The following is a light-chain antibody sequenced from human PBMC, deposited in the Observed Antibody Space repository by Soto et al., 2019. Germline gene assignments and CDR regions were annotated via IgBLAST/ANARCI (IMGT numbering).Light chain of an antibody. Sequence: QSALTQPASVSGSPGQSITISCTGTSSDVGGYNYVSWYQQHPGKAPKLMIYDVSNRPSGVSNRFSGSKSGNTASLTISGLHEEDEADYDCSSYTSSSTLVFGGGTKRTVL. CDR2: DVS. CDR3: SSYTSSSTLV. J-gene: IGLJ3*02. CDR1: SSDVGGYNY. V-gene: IGLV2-14*01.